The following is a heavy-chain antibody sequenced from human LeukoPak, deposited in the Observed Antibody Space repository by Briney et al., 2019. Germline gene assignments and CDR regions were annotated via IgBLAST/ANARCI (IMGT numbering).Heavy chain of an antibody. D-gene: IGHD3-22*01. J-gene: IGHJ5*02. Sequence: KPGGSLRLSCAASGFTFSSYAMHWVRQAPGKGLEWVAVISYDGSNKYYADSVKGRFTISRDNSKNTLYLQMNSLRAEDTAVYYCARGVAGTMIVKGNWFDPWGQGTLVTVSS. CDR1: GFTFSSYA. CDR2: ISYDGSNK. CDR3: ARGVAGTMIVKGNWFDP. V-gene: IGHV3-30-3*01.